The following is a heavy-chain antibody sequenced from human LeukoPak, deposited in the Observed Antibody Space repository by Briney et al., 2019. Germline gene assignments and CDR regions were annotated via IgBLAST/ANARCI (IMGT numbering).Heavy chain of an antibody. Sequence: PGGSLRLSCAASGFTFSDYYMSWIRQAPGKGLEWVSYISSSGSTIYYADSVKGRFTISRDNAKSSLYLQMNSLRAEDTAVYYCARPATFYGSGSYFFDYWGQGTLVTVSS. J-gene: IGHJ4*02. CDR1: GFTFSDYY. D-gene: IGHD3-10*01. CDR3: ARPATFYGSGSYFFDY. CDR2: ISSSGSTI. V-gene: IGHV3-11*01.